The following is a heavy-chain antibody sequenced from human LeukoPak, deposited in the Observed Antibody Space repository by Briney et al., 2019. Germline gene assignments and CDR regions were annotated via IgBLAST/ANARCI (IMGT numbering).Heavy chain of an antibody. CDR1: GGSISSYY. J-gene: IGHJ4*02. D-gene: IGHD3-10*01. Sequence: SETLSLTYTVSGGSISSYYWSWIRQPPGKGLEWIGYIYYSGSTNYNPSLKSRVTISVDTSKNQFSLKLSSVTAADTAVYYCARHGVRGVIIHWGQGTLVTVSS. V-gene: IGHV4-59*08. CDR2: IYYSGST. CDR3: ARHGVRGVIIH.